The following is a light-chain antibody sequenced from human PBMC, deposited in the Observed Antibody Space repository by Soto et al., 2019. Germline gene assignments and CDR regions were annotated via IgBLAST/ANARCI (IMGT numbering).Light chain of an antibody. J-gene: IGKJ1*01. Sequence: EIVLTQSPGTLSLSPGERATLSCRASQSVSSNYLAWYRRKPGQAPRLLIYGASSRATGIPDRFSGSGSGTDFSLTITRLGPEDFAVYYCQQDASSPPTFGPGTRVEI. CDR3: QQDASSPPT. CDR2: GAS. V-gene: IGKV3-20*01. CDR1: QSVSSNY.